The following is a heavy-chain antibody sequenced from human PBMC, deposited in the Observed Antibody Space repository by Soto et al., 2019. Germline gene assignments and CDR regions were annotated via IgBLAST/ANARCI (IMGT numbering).Heavy chain of an antibody. CDR1: GGSISAYY. CDR3: ARPSVAGTWGPFDY. V-gene: IGHV4-59*01. Sequence: SETLSLTCTVSGGSISAYYWNWVRQPPGKGLEWIGNIYYTGSTGSTNYNPSLKSRLTISVDTSRNQFSLNLTSVTAADTAVYYCARPSVAGTWGPFDYWGQGTPVTVSS. CDR2: IYYTGSTGST. J-gene: IGHJ4*02. D-gene: IGHD6-19*01.